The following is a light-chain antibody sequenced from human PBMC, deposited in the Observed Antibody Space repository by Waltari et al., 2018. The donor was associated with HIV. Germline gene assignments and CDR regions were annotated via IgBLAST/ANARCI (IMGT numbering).Light chain of an antibody. CDR3: QQRNTWPLT. Sequence: EIVLTQSPATLSSSPGERATLSCRASQSVNNYLAWYQQKPGQSPRLLIYDASNRATGIPFRFSGSGSGTDFTRTISSLEPEDFAVYYCQQRNTWPLTFGGGTRVEIK. J-gene: IGKJ4*01. CDR2: DAS. V-gene: IGKV3-11*01. CDR1: QSVNNY.